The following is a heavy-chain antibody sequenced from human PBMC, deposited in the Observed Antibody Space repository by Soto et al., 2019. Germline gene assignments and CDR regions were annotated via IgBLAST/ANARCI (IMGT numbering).Heavy chain of an antibody. CDR1: GGTFSSYA. D-gene: IGHD3-10*01. CDR3: ARKDITMVRGRNNWFDP. V-gene: IGHV1-69*13. J-gene: IGHJ5*02. CDR2: IIPIFGTA. Sequence: SVKVSCKASGGTFSSYAISWVRQAPGQGLEWMGGIIPIFGTANYAQKFQGRVTITADESTSTAYMELSSLRSEDTAVYYCARKDITMVRGRNNWFDPWGQGTLVTVSS.